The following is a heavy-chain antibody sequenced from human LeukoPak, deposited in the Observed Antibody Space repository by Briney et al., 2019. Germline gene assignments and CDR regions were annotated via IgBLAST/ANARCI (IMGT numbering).Heavy chain of an antibody. J-gene: IGHJ5*02. Sequence: GGSLRLSCTASGFTFSSYNMNWVRQGPGKGLEWVSSISSGSSYIYYADSVQGRFTISRDNAKNPLYLQMSSLTAEDTAVYYCARDRQGFMSEWPNWFDPWGQGALVTVSS. CDR2: ISSGSSYI. CDR3: ARDRQGFMSEWPNWFDP. CDR1: GFTFSSYN. D-gene: IGHD3-16*01. V-gene: IGHV3-21*01.